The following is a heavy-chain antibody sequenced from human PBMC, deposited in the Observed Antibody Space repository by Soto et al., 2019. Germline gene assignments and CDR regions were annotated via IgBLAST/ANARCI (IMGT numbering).Heavy chain of an antibody. CDR1: GFTFSSYA. Sequence: GGSLRLSCAASGFTFSSYAMSWVRQAPGKGPEWVSAISGSGGSTYYADSVKGRFTISRDNSKNTLYLQMNSLRAEDTAVYYCARRGESSGWYGDAFDIWGQGTMVTVSS. J-gene: IGHJ3*02. D-gene: IGHD6-19*01. V-gene: IGHV3-23*01. CDR3: ARRGESSGWYGDAFDI. CDR2: ISGSGGST.